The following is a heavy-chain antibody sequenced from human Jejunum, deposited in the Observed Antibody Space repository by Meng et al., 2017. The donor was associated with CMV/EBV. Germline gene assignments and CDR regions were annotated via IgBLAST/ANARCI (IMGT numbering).Heavy chain of an antibody. CDR3: ARTQYLRFDCFNI. CDR1: GFSLSTSW. J-gene: IGHJ3*02. CDR2: IKQDGSEK. D-gene: IGHD5-12*01. Sequence: SGFSLSTSWMSWVRQAPGKGLEWVANIKQDGSEKYYLDSVKGRFTISRDTAKSSLYLEMNSLRAEDTAMYYCARTQYLRFDCFNIWGQGTMVTVSS. V-gene: IGHV3-7*01.